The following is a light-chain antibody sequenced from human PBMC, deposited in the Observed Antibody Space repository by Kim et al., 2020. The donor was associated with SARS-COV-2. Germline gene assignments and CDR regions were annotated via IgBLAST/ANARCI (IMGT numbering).Light chain of an antibody. CDR3: SSYTSSSTV. CDR1: SSDVGGYNY. CDR2: DVS. V-gene: IGLV2-14*03. J-gene: IGLJ2*01. Sequence: PGQSTPISFTGTSSDVGGYNYVSWYQQHPGKAPKLMIYDVSNRPSGVSNRFSGSKSGNTASLTISGLQAEDEADYYCSSYTSSSTVFGGGTKLTVL.